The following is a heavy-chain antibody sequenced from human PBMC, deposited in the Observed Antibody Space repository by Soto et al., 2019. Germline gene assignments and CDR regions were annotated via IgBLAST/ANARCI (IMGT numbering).Heavy chain of an antibody. CDR1: GLKFINYG. CDR3: AKDRTGDYGGRRGMDV. J-gene: IGHJ6*02. CDR2: ISGGGSTA. D-gene: IGHD4-17*01. Sequence: EVQLLESGGGLVQPGGSLRLSCAVSGLKFINYGMAWVRQAPGKGLEWVSGISGGGSTAYYADSVNGRFTISRDNSKNTLFLQMDSLRAEDTAIYYCAKDRTGDYGGRRGMDVWGQGTTVAVS. V-gene: IGHV3-23*01.